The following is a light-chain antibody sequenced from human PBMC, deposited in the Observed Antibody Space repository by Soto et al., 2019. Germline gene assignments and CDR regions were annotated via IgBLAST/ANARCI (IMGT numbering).Light chain of an antibody. CDR1: SSDVGSYNL. CDR2: EVS. CDR3: CSYAGSSTFV. V-gene: IGLV2-23*02. J-gene: IGLJ1*01. Sequence: QSALTQPASVSGSPGQSITISCTGTSSDVGSYNLVSWYQQHPGRAPKLMIYEVSKRPSGVSNRFSGSKSDNTASLTISGFQAEDEADYYCCSYAGSSTFVFGTGTKVTVL.